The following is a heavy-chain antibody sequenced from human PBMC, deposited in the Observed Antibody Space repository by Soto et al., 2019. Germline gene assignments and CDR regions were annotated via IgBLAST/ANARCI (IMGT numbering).Heavy chain of an antibody. CDR2: ISGSGGST. Sequence: GGSLRLSCAASGFTFSSYAMSWVRQAPGKGLEWVSAISGSGGSTYYADSVKGRFTISRDNSKNTLYLQMNSLRAEDTAVYYCAKSLLYGSGSYYSWHYFDYWGQGTLVTVSS. D-gene: IGHD3-10*01. CDR1: GFTFSSYA. CDR3: AKSLLYGSGSYYSWHYFDY. V-gene: IGHV3-23*01. J-gene: IGHJ4*02.